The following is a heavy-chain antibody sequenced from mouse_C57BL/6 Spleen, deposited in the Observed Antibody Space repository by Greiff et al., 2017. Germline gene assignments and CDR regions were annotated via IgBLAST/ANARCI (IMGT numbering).Heavy chain of an antibody. CDR1: GFTFSDYG. Sequence: EVMLVESGGGLAKPGGSLKLSCAASGFTFSDYGMHWVRQAPEKGLEWVAYISSGSSTIYYADTVKGRFTISRDNAKNTLFLQMTSLRSEDTAMYYCARQGLEPFAYWGQGTLVTVSA. D-gene: IGHD3-1*01. CDR2: ISSGSSTI. CDR3: ARQGLEPFAY. J-gene: IGHJ3*01. V-gene: IGHV5-17*01.